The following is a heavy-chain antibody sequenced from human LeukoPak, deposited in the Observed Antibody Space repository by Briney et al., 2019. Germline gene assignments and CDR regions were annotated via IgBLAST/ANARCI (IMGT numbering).Heavy chain of an antibody. CDR3: AKGNGVVRYYYGMDV. V-gene: IGHV3-9*01. Sequence: GGSLRLSCAASGFTFDDYAMHWVRHAPGKGLEWVSGISWNSGSIGYADSVKGRFTISRDNAKNSLYLQMNSLRAEDTALYYCAKGNGVVRYYYGMDVWGQGTTVTVSS. D-gene: IGHD3-10*01. CDR2: ISWNSGSI. J-gene: IGHJ6*02. CDR1: GFTFDDYA.